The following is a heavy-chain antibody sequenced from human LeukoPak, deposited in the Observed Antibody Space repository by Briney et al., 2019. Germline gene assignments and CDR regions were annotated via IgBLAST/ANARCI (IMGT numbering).Heavy chain of an antibody. V-gene: IGHV3-66*01. CDR3: ARDTDYYGSGTLGYLDY. CDR2: FYSGGST. J-gene: IGHJ4*02. Sequence: GGSLRLSCAVSGFTVNNNFMSWVRQAPGKGLEWVSVFYSGGSTCYTDSVKGRFTISRDNSKNTLYLQMNSLRAEDTAVYYCARDTDYYGSGTLGYLDYWGQGTLVTVSS. CDR1: GFTVNNNF. D-gene: IGHD3-10*01.